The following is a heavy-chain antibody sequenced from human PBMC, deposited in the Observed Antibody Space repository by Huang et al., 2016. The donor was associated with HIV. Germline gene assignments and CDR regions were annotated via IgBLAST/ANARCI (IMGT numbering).Heavy chain of an antibody. V-gene: IGHV5-51*01. CDR2: IFPDDADT. J-gene: IGHJ4*02. CDR1: GYSFSRYW. CDR3: ARRFSSSSGYFDY. D-gene: IGHD6-6*01. Sequence: VQLVQSGAEVKKPGESLKISCKGSGYSFSRYWIAWVRQMPGKGLEWMGIIFPDDADTTDSPSFEGQVTISADKSIGTAYLQWSSLKASDTAMYYCARRFSSSSGYFDYWGQGSLVTVSS.